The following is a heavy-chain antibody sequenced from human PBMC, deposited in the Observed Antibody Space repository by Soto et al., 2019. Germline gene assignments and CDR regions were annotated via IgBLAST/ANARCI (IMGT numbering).Heavy chain of an antibody. CDR2: IIPILGIA. Sequence: QVQLVQSGAEVKKPGSSVKVYCKASGGTFSSYTISWVRQAPGQGLEWMGRIIPILGIANYAQKFQGRVTITADKSTSTAYMELSSLRSEDTAVYYCASIEVEDWVLDYWGQGTLVTVSS. D-gene: IGHD3-9*01. CDR1: GGTFSSYT. CDR3: ASIEVEDWVLDY. J-gene: IGHJ4*02. V-gene: IGHV1-69*02.